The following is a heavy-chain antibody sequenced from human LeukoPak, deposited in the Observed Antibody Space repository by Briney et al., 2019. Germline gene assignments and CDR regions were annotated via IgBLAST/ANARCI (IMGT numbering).Heavy chain of an antibody. Sequence: PGGSLRLSCAASGFTFSSYWMSWVRQAPGKGLEWVANIKQDGSEKYYVDSVKGRFTISRDNAKNSLYLQMNSLRAEDTAVYYCARDYYGSGSYLDYYYMDVWGKGTTVTVSS. CDR3: ARDYYGSGSYLDYYYMDV. D-gene: IGHD3-10*01. CDR2: IKQDGSEK. V-gene: IGHV3-7*01. J-gene: IGHJ6*03. CDR1: GFTFSSYW.